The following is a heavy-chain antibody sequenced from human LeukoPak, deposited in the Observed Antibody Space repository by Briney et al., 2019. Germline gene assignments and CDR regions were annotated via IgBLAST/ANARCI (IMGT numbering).Heavy chain of an antibody. CDR3: AKEARYCSSTSCYAGYYYGMDV. D-gene: IGHD2-2*01. V-gene: IGHV3-30*18. J-gene: IGHJ6*02. CDR1: GFTFSSYG. CDR2: ISYDGSNK. Sequence: HPGGSLRLSCAASGFTFSSYGMHWVRQAPGKGLEWVAVISYDGSNKYYADSVKGRFTISRDNSKSTLYLQMNSLRAEDTAVYYCAKEARYCSSTSCYAGYYYGMDVWGQGTTVTVSS.